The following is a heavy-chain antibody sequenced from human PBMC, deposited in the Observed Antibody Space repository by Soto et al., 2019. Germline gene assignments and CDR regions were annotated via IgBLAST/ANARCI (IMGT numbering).Heavy chain of an antibody. Sequence: PSETLSLTCTASGGSISSGDYYWSWIRQPPGKGLEWIAYIHNSGSHYYNLSLKSRLTISIDTSKNHFSLTLSSVTAADTAVYFWASSRPSGSYFFDYWGKRIFVTVS. CDR2: IHNSGSH. CDR1: GGSISSGDYY. J-gene: IGHJ4*02. CDR3: ASSRPSGSYFFDY. V-gene: IGHV4-30-4*01. D-gene: IGHD1-26*01.